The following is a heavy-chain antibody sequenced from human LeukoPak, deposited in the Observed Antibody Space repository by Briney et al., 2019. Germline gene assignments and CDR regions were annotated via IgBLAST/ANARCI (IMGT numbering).Heavy chain of an antibody. V-gene: IGHV3-48*02. D-gene: IGHD6-19*01. J-gene: IGHJ4*02. CDR3: TRAPYSSGWYTVDF. CDR1: GFTFSTYS. CDR2: ITRSSSAI. Sequence: GGSLRLSCAASGFTFSTYSMNWVRQAPGKGLEGVSYITRSSSAIYYADSVKGRFTISRDNAKNSLYLQMDSLRDEDTAVYYCTRAPYSSGWYTVDFWGQGTLVTVSS.